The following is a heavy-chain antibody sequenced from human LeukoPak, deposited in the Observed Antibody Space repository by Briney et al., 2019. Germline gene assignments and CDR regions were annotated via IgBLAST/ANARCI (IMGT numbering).Heavy chain of an antibody. CDR3: AKAWTAGYDRAFFDS. V-gene: IGHV3-23*01. CDR1: GFTFRSYG. Sequence: GGSLRLSCAASGFTFRSYGMTWVRQAPGKGVQWASSISGGGVNTYYADSVKGRFTISRDNSRNTVYLQMNWLRVDDTATYYCAKAWTAGYDRAFFDSWGQGTLVTVSS. D-gene: IGHD3-3*01. J-gene: IGHJ4*02. CDR2: ISGGGVNT.